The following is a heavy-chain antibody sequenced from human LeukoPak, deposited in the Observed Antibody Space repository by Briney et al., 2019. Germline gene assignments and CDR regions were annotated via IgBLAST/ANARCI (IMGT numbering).Heavy chain of an antibody. J-gene: IGHJ4*02. CDR2: ISSSSSYI. Sequence: GGSLRLSCAASGFTFSSYIMNWVRQAPGKGLEWVSSISSSSSYIYYADSVKGRFTISRDNAKNSLYLQMNSLRAEDTAVYYCARESTNYSSGWYGYWGQGTLVTVSS. V-gene: IGHV3-21*01. CDR3: ARESTNYSSGWYGY. CDR1: GFTFSSYI. D-gene: IGHD6-19*01.